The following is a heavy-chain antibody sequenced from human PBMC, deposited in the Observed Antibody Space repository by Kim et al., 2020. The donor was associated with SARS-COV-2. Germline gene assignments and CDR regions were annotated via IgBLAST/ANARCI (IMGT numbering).Heavy chain of an antibody. CDR3: ARLNYDIFTLDY. Sequence: GGSLRLSCTVSGFTFSHYSMTWIRQAPGKGLEWIASISNSGGHTIYADSVKGRFTISRDNIKNSLFLQMNSLTADDSALYYCARLNYDIFTLDYWGHGT. V-gene: IGHV3-11*06. D-gene: IGHD3-9*01. J-gene: IGHJ4*01. CDR1: GFTFSHYS. CDR2: ISNSGGHT.